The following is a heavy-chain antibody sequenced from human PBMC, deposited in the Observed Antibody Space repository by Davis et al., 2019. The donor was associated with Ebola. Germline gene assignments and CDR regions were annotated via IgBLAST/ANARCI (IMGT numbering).Heavy chain of an antibody. CDR2: IYYSGST. Sequence: MPSETLSLTCTVSGGSISSYYWSWIRQPPGKGLEWIGYIYYSGSTNYNPSLKSRVTISVDTSNNQFSLKLSSVTAADTAVYYCARLSAAFDIWGQGTMVTVSS. CDR3: ARLSAAFDI. CDR1: GGSISSYY. V-gene: IGHV4-59*08. J-gene: IGHJ3*02.